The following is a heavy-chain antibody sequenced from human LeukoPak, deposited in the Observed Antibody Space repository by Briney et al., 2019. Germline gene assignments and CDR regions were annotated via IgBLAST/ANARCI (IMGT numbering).Heavy chain of an antibody. Sequence: GGSLRLSCAASGFMFSSNWMSWVRLAPGKGLEWVANIKEDGTETYYVDSVKGRFTISRDNAKNSLYLQMNSLGVKDTAVYYCAKEGRSLQTYWGQGTLVTVSS. D-gene: IGHD5-24*01. CDR3: AKEGRSLQTY. V-gene: IGHV3-7*03. J-gene: IGHJ4*02. CDR1: GFMFSSNW. CDR2: IKEDGTET.